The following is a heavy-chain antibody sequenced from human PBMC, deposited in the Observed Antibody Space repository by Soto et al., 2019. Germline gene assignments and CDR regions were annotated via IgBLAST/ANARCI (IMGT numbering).Heavy chain of an antibody. V-gene: IGHV1-18*01. CDR2: ISACNGNT. CDR1: GYTFTSYG. J-gene: IGHJ6*02. CDR3: AAENYGMDV. Sequence: GASVKVSCKASGYTFTSYGISWVRQAPGQGLEWIGWISACNGNTNYAQKFQGRVTITRDMSTSTAYMELSSLRSEDTAVYYCAAENYGMDVWGQGTTVTVSS.